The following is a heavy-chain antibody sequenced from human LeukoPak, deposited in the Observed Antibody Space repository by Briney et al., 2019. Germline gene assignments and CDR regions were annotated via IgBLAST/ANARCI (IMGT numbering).Heavy chain of an antibody. D-gene: IGHD2-8*02. V-gene: IGHV3-30*18. CDR3: AKEGWDKSYWYGRIDY. J-gene: IGHJ4*02. Sequence: GSLRLSCAATGFTFSTYGMHWVRQAPGKGLEWVAAISNDGNKKYYADSVKGRFTISRDNPKNTLFLQMNSLRAEDTAVYYCAKEGWDKSYWYGRIDYWGQGTLVTVSP. CDR1: GFTFSTYG. CDR2: ISNDGNKK.